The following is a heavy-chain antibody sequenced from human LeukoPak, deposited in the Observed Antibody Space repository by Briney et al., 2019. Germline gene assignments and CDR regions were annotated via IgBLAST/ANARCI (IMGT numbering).Heavy chain of an antibody. CDR1: GFTFSSYA. D-gene: IGHD3-16*01. CDR3: GGGGGFYGVDY. V-gene: IGHV3-30*14. J-gene: IGHJ4*02. Sequence: GRSLRLSCAASGFTFSSYAMHWVRQAPGKGLEWVAVISYDGSNKYYADSVKGRFTISTDISKNTLYLEMNSLRVEDTAVYFCGGGGGFYGVDYWGQGTLVTVSS. CDR2: ISYDGSNK.